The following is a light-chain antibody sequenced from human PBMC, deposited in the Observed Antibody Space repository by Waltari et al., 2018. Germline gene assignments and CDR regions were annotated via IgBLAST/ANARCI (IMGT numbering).Light chain of an antibody. CDR3: QQRITWPIT. J-gene: IGKJ5*01. V-gene: IGKV3-11*01. Sequence: EIVLTQSPATLSLSPGERATLSCRASQSVRSFLAWYQQKPGPTPRLLIYDASTRATGIPARFSGSGSGTDFTLTISSLEPEDFAVYYCQQRITWPITFGQGTRLGVK. CDR2: DAS. CDR1: QSVRSF.